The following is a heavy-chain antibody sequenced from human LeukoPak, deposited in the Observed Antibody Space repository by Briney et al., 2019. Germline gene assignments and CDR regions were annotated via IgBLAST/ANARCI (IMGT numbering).Heavy chain of an antibody. D-gene: IGHD6-6*01. CDR2: IRYDAGTR. CDR1: GFTISSFW. V-gene: IGHV3-30*02. Sequence: GGSLRLSCAASGFTISSFWMSWVRQAPGKGPEWLATIRYDAGTRYYADSMRGRFTISRDNSKNTLYLQMNSLRAEDTAVYYCAKVDGSSSIEVDYWGQGTLVTVSS. CDR3: AKVDGSSSIEVDY. J-gene: IGHJ4*02.